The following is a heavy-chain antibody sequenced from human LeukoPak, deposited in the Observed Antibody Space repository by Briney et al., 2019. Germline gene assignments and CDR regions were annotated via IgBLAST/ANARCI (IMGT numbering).Heavy chain of an antibody. CDR3: ARGGGYCSSTSCPGYFDL. CDR2: INPNSGGT. D-gene: IGHD2-2*01. Sequence: ASVKVSCKAPGYTFTGYYMHWVRQAPGQGLEWMGWINPNSGGTNYAQKFQGRVTMTRDTSISTAYMELSRLRSDDTAVYYCARGGGYCSSTSCPGYFDLWGRGTLVTVSS. CDR1: GYTFTGYY. J-gene: IGHJ2*01. V-gene: IGHV1-2*02.